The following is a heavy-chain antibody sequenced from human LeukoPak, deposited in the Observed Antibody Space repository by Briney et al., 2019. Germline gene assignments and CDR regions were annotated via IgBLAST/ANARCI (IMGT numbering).Heavy chain of an antibody. V-gene: IGHV3-30*18. Sequence: PERSLRLSCAASGFTFSSYGMHWVRQAPGKGLEWVAVISYDGSNKYYADSVKGRFTISRDNSKNTLYLQMNSLRAEDTAVYYCAKDYYWGQGTLVTVSS. CDR1: GFTFSSYG. J-gene: IGHJ4*02. CDR3: AKDYY. CDR2: ISYDGSNK.